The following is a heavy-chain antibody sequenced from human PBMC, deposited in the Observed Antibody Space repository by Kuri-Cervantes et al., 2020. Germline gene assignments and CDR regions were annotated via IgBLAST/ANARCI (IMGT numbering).Heavy chain of an antibody. Sequence: GGSLRLSCAASGFTFSSYGMRWVRQAPGKGLEWVAVISYDGSNKYYADSVKGRFTISRDNAKNSLYLQMNSLRAEDTAVYYCVRGNEGLLWFGEPYYGMDVWGQGTTVTVSS. V-gene: IGHV3-30*03. CDR3: VRGNEGLLWFGEPYYGMDV. D-gene: IGHD3-10*01. CDR2: ISYDGSNK. J-gene: IGHJ6*02. CDR1: GFTFSSYG.